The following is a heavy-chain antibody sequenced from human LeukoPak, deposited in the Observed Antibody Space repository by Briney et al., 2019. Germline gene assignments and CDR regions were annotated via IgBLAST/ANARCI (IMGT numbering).Heavy chain of an antibody. Sequence: GGSLRLSCAASGFAFSNYRMNWVRQAPGKGLEWVSSISSSSSYIYYADSVKGRFTISRDNAKNSLYLQMNSLRAEDTAVYYCARDLEPTIVVVPAATGDYGMDVWGQGTTVTVSS. V-gene: IGHV3-21*01. D-gene: IGHD2-2*01. CDR2: ISSSSSYI. CDR1: GFAFSNYR. J-gene: IGHJ6*02. CDR3: ARDLEPTIVVVPAATGDYGMDV.